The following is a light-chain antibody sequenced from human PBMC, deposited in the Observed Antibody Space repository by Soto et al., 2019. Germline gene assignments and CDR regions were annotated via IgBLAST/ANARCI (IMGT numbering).Light chain of an antibody. CDR2: GAS. Sequence: EMVMTQSPATLSVSPGERATLSCRASQSVSSNLAWYQQKPGQAPRLLIYGASTRATGIPARFSGSGSGTEFTLTISSLQSEDFAVYYCQHYNNWPPWTFGQGTKLEMK. V-gene: IGKV3-15*01. CDR1: QSVSSN. J-gene: IGKJ2*02. CDR3: QHYNNWPPWT.